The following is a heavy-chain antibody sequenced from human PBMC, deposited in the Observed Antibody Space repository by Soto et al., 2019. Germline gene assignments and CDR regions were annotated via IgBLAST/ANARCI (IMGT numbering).Heavy chain of an antibody. Sequence: GGSLRLSCAASGFTFDDYAMHWVRQAPGKGLEWVSGISWNSGSIGYADSVKGRFTISRDNAKNSLYLQMNSLRAEDTALYYCAKVAKTDTYYDFWSGRTNEGYYFDYWGQGTLVTVSS. CDR3: AKVAKTDTYYDFWSGRTNEGYYFDY. D-gene: IGHD3-3*01. CDR2: ISWNSGSI. V-gene: IGHV3-9*01. J-gene: IGHJ4*02. CDR1: GFTFDDYA.